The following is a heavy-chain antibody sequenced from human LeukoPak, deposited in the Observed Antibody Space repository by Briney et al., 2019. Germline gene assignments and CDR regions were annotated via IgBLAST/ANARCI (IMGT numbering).Heavy chain of an antibody. D-gene: IGHD6-13*01. V-gene: IGHV4-34*01. CDR2: INHSGST. CDR1: GGSFSGYY. CDR3: AREGKYSSSYLYNWFDP. J-gene: IGHJ5*02. Sequence: SETLSLTCAVYGGSFSGYYWSWIRQPPGKGLEWIGEINHSGSTYYNPSLKSRVTISVDTSKNQFSLKLSSVTAADTAVYYCAREGKYSSSYLYNWFDPWGQGTLVTVSS.